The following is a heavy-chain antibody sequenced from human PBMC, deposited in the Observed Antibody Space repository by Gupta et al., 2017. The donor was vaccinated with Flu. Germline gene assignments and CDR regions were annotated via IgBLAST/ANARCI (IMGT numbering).Heavy chain of an antibody. CDR3: AREGQTTISFDY. Sequence: EVQLVASGGGLVQPGGSLPLSCLVSGFNHTDHYMDWVSQSPGKGLEWISRSRNKNNGSTTEYAAAVKGRFTMSRDDSKSVLYLELGGMGSEDTAVYYCAREGQTTISFDYWGQGAQVTVSS. D-gene: IGHD5-24*01. CDR2: SRNKNNGSTT. V-gene: IGHV3-72*01. CDR1: GFNHTDHY. J-gene: IGHJ4*02.